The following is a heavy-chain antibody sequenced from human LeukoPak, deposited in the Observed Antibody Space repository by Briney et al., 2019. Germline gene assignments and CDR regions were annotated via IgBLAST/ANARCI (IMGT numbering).Heavy chain of an antibody. CDR1: GYTFTTYS. V-gene: IGHV1-18*01. CDR2: ISTNNGNA. J-gene: IGHJ4*02. CDR3: ARDLDRIVPTTADY. D-gene: IGHD5-12*01. Sequence: ASVTVSCKASGYTFTTYSITWVRQAPGQGLEWIGWISTNNGNADYAQNFRGRVTMTTDTSTNTAYMELRSLRSDDTAVYYCARDLDRIVPTTADYWGQGTLVTVSS.